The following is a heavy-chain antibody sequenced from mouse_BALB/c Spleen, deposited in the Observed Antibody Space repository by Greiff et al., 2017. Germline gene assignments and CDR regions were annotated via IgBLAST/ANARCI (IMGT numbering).Heavy chain of an antibody. Sequence: GQLQQSGAELAKPGASVKMSCKASGYTFTSYWMHWVKQRPGQGLEWIGYINPSTGYTEYNQKFKDKATLTADKSSSTAYMQLSSLTSEDSAVYYCARRYYGSSPYFDYWGQGTTLTVSS. CDR3: ARRYYGSSPYFDY. V-gene: IGHV1-7*01. D-gene: IGHD1-1*01. J-gene: IGHJ2*01. CDR1: GYTFTSYW. CDR2: INPSTGYT.